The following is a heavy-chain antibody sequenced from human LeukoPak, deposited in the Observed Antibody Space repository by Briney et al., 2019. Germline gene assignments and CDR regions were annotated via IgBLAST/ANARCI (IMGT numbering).Heavy chain of an antibody. CDR3: ARDFVGYCSGGSCPPFDY. D-gene: IGHD2-15*01. Sequence: GGSLRLSCAASGFTFSSYAMSWVRQAPGKGLEWVSAISGSGGSTYYADSVKGRFTISRDNAKNSLYLQMNSLRAEDTAVYYCARDFVGYCSGGSCPPFDYWGQGTLVTVSS. CDR2: ISGSGGST. CDR1: GFTFSSYA. V-gene: IGHV3-23*01. J-gene: IGHJ4*02.